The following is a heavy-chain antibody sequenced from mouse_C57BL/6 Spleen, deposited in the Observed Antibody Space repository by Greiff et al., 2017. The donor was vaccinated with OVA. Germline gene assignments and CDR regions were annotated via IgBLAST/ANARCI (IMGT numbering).Heavy chain of an antibody. V-gene: IGHV14-1*01. Sequence: VQLQQSGAELVRPGASVKLSCTASGFNIKDYYMHWVKQRPEQGLEWIGRIDPEDGDTEYAPKFQGKATMTADTSSNTAYLQLSSLTSEDTAVYYCTFYYGSSPHWYFEVWGTGTTVTVSS. CDR1: GFNIKDYY. J-gene: IGHJ1*03. CDR2: IDPEDGDT. CDR3: TFYYGSSPHWYFEV. D-gene: IGHD1-1*01.